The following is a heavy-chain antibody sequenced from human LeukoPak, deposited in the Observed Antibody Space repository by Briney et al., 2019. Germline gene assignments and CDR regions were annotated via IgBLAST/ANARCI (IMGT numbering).Heavy chain of an antibody. J-gene: IGHJ3*01. D-gene: IGHD5-24*01. CDR2: TYYRSKWYN. CDR1: GDSVSSNTTA. Sequence: SQTLSLTCAISGDSVSSNTTACNWIRQSPSRGLEWLGRTYYRSKWYNDYAISVKSRITINPDTSKNHFSLQLNSVTAEDTAVYYCVRGGQGDGYSADEAFDFWGQGTVVTVSS. V-gene: IGHV6-1*01. CDR3: VRGGQGDGYSADEAFDF.